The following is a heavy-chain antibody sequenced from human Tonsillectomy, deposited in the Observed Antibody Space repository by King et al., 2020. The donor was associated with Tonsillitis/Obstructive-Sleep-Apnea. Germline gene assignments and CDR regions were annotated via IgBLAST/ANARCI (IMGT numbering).Heavy chain of an antibody. Sequence: VQLVESGGGLIQPGGSLRLYCAASGFTVSSNYMSWVRQAPGKGLEWVSVIYSGNSTHYADSVKGRFTISRDNSKNKLYLQMNSLRAKDTAVYYCAREGNPTYYGSGSPRDDAFDIWGQGTMVTVSS. V-gene: IGHV3-53*01. CDR3: AREGNPTYYGSGSPRDDAFDI. CDR2: IYSGNST. J-gene: IGHJ3*02. CDR1: GFTVSSNY. D-gene: IGHD3-10*01.